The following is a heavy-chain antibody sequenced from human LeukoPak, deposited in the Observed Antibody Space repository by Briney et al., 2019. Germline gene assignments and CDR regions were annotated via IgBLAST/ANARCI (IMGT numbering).Heavy chain of an antibody. CDR3: ARRFDL. J-gene: IGHJ5*02. CDR2: VSSSRSTM. V-gene: IGHV3-48*03. CDR1: GLTLSSYE. Sequence: PGGSLRLSCTASGLTLSSYEMNWVRQAPGKGLEWVSKVSSSRSTMYYADSVKGRFTISRDNAKNSLFLQMNSLRAEDTAIHYCARRFDLWGQGTLVTVSS.